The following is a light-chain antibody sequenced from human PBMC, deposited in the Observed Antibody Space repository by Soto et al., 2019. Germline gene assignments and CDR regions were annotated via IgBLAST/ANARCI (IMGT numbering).Light chain of an antibody. CDR3: QQYDTGLT. Sequence: EIVMTQSPATVSVSPGERATLSCRASQSISINLAWYQLKPGQAPRLLMYGASTRATGVSASFSGSGSGTDFLLTINGLQSGVIGFYYRQQYDTGLTFGQGTKVEI. CDR1: QSISIN. J-gene: IGKJ4*01. CDR2: GAS. V-gene: IGKV3-15*01.